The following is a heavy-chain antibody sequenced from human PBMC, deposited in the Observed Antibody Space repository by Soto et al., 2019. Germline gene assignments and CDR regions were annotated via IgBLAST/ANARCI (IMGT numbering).Heavy chain of an antibody. D-gene: IGHD3-10*01. V-gene: IGHV3-21*01. CDR3: ARVYYYGSESYRHAFDY. CDR1: GFTFSSYS. CDR2: ISSSSSYI. Sequence: EVQLVESGGGLVKPGGSLRLSCAASGFTFSSYSMNWVRQAPGKGLEWVSSISSSSSYIYYADSVKGRFTISRDNAKNSLYRLMNSLRAEDAAVYYCARVYYYGSESYRHAFDYWGQGTLVIVSS. J-gene: IGHJ4*02.